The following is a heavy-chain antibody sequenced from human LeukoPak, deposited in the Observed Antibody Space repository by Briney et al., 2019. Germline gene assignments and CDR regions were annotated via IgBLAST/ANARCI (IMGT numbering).Heavy chain of an antibody. Sequence: GGSLRLFCTASVHTFGIYGMSGVRQSTGEGREWVSFITPNADRASYADSVKGRFTISRDNPRNTLYMQMNSLRDEDTAVYYCAIMHGYYDGSGYWVQWGQGTLVTVSS. V-gene: IGHV3-23*01. CDR2: ITPNADRA. CDR1: VHTFGIYG. CDR3: AIMHGYYDGSGYWVQ. J-gene: IGHJ1*01. D-gene: IGHD3-22*01.